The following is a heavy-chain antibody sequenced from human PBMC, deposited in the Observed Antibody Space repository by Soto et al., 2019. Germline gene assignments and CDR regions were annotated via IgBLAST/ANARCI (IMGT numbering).Heavy chain of an antibody. CDR3: ARHVDGGKMVPAARYYYYYYYMDV. CDR2: IYYSGST. D-gene: IGHD2-2*01. J-gene: IGHJ6*03. Sequence: SETLSLTCTVSGGSISSSSYYWGWIRQPPGKGLEWIGSIYYSGSTYYNPSLKSRVTISVDTSKNQFSLKLSSVTAADTAVYYCARHVDGGKMVPAARYYYYYYYMDVWGKGTTVTVSS. V-gene: IGHV4-39*01. CDR1: GGSISSSSYY.